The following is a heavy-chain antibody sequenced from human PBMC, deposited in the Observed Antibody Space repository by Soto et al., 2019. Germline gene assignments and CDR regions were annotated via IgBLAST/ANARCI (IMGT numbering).Heavy chain of an antibody. CDR1: GGSMNSGGYS. CDR3: ARHCTSTNCTPAGGIDP. D-gene: IGHD2-2*01. Sequence: PSETLSLTCAVSGGSMNSGGYSWSWIRQPPGKGLEWRGCSYLSGGTSYNPSLTSRVTRSVDRSKTQFSLKLFSVPAADTALYYCARHCTSTNCTPAGGIDPWGQGTLVTVSS. J-gene: IGHJ5*02. V-gene: IGHV4-30-2*01. CDR2: SYLSGGT.